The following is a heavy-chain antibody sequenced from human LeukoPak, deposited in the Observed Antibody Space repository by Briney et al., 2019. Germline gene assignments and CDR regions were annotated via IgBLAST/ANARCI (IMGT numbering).Heavy chain of an antibody. Sequence: GGSLRLSCEASGFTFDNYAMSWVRQAPGKGLEWVSAISNSGVSTHYANSVKGRFTIPRDNSKNTLYLQMNSLRAEDTAVYYCAKNRVLRYFDWLLSDDAFDIWGQGTMVTVSS. D-gene: IGHD3-9*01. CDR3: AKNRVLRYFDWLLSDDAFDI. CDR1: GFTFDNYA. CDR2: ISNSGVST. J-gene: IGHJ3*02. V-gene: IGHV3-23*01.